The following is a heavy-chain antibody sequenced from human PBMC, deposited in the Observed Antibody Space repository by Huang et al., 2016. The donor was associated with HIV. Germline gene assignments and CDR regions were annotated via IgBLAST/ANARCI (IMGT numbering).Heavy chain of an antibody. CDR3: ARDSGYYRYFDY. D-gene: IGHD3-22*01. CDR1: GYTFTDYQ. Sequence: QVQLVQSGSELKKPGASVKVSCKVSGYTFTDYQISWVRQAPGQGLEWMGGINTNTAHPTDAQGFTGRFVVSLDTSVSTAYLQISSLKAEDTAVYFCARDSGYYRYFDYWGQGTLVTVSS. CDR2: INTNTAHP. V-gene: IGHV7-4-1*02. J-gene: IGHJ4*02.